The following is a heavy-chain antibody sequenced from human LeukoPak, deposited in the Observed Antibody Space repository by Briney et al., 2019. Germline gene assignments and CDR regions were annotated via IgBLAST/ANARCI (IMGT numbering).Heavy chain of an antibody. D-gene: IGHD3-10*01. V-gene: IGHV3-48*03. CDR2: ISSSGSTI. J-gene: IGHJ5*02. Sequence: PGGSLRLSCAASGFTFSSYEMNWVCQAPGKGREWVSYISSSGSTIYYADSVKGRFTISRDNATNSLYLQMNSLRAEDTAVYYCAKAVRLPLWFDPWGQGTLVTVSS. CDR1: GFTFSSYE. CDR3: AKAVRLPLWFDP.